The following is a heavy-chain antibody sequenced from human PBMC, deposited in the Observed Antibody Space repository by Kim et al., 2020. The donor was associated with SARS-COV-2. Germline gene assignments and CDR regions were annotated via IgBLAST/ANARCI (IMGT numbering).Heavy chain of an antibody. CDR1: GDSISSGGYY. Sequence: SETLSLTCIVSGDSISSGGYYWSWIRQHPGKGLEWIGYIYYSGTTYYSSSLRSRATISVDTSKNQFSLRLSSATAANTAVYCCARSLEGYNSGWY. CDR3: ARSLEGYNSGWY. CDR2: IYYSGTT. J-gene: IGHJ2*01. D-gene: IGHD1-1*01. V-gene: IGHV4-31*03.